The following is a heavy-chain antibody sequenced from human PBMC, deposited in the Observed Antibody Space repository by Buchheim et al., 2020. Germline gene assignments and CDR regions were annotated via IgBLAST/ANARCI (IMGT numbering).Heavy chain of an antibody. D-gene: IGHD4-17*01. J-gene: IGHJ4*02. CDR3: ARDAYGDYGVDY. CDR2: IYADGTA. Sequence: QVRLQESGPGLVKPSQTLSLTCTVSGVSIASGGWFWSWIRQPAGKGLEWIGRIYADGTAYYDPSLKSRVTLYVDTSTNRLSLKVNSVTAADTAVYYFARDAYGDYGVDYLCQGSL. CDR1: GVSIASGGWF. V-gene: IGHV4-61*02.